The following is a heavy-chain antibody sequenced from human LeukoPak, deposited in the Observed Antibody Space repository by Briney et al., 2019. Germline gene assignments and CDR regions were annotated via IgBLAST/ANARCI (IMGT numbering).Heavy chain of an antibody. CDR2: TSGSGDDT. CDR3: ARRYCSNGACFGFTLDY. V-gene: IGHV3-23*01. CDR1: GFTFSSHD. Sequence: GGSLRLSCAAPGFTFSSHDMRWVRQAPGEGLEWVSGTSGSGDDTYYPDSVKGRFTISRDNSKNTLYLEMTSLRAEDTAMYYCARRYCSNGACFGFTLDYWGQGTLVTVSS. J-gene: IGHJ4*02. D-gene: IGHD2-8*01.